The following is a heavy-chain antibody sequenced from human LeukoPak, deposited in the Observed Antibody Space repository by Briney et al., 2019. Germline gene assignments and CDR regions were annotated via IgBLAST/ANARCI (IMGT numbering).Heavy chain of an antibody. J-gene: IGHJ6*03. CDR1: GGSFSGYY. CDR2: INHSGST. CDR3: ARGIAVHKYYYYYYYMDV. V-gene: IGHV4-34*01. D-gene: IGHD6-19*01. Sequence: PSQTLSLTCAVYGGSFSGYYWSWIRQPPGKGLEWIVEINHSGSTNYNPSLKSRVTISVDTSKNQFSLKLSSVTAADTAVYYCARGIAVHKYYYYYYYMDVWGKGTTVTVSS.